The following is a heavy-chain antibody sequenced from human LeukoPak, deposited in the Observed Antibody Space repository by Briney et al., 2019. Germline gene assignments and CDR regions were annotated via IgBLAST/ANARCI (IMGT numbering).Heavy chain of an antibody. J-gene: IGHJ4*02. CDR2: ISGDGGST. V-gene: IGHV3-43*02. D-gene: IGHD6-13*01. CDR1: GFTFDDYA. Sequence: SGGSLRLSCAASGFTFDDYAMHWVRQAPGKGLEWVSLISGDGGSTYYADSVKGRFTISRDKSKNSLYLQMNSLRTEDTALYYCANEFLYSSPGVDYWGQGTLVTVSS. CDR3: ANEFLYSSPGVDY.